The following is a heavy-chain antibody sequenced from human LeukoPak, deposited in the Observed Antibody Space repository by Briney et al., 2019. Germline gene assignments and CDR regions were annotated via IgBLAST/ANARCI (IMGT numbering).Heavy chain of an antibody. CDR2: ISNIGDII. J-gene: IGHJ6*03. Sequence: GGSLRLSCAASGFTFSNYEMNWVRQAPGKGLEWISHISNIGDIIHYADSVEGRFTISRDNAKNSLYLQMNSLRAEDTAVYYCAKDATAVVGTVYMDVWGKGTTVTISS. CDR3: AKDATAVVGTVYMDV. V-gene: IGHV3-48*03. D-gene: IGHD6-13*01. CDR1: GFTFSNYE.